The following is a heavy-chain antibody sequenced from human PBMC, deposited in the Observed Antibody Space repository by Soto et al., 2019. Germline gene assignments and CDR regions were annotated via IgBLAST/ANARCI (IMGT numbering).Heavy chain of an antibody. CDR2: ISGSGGST. V-gene: IGHV3-23*01. Sequence: EVQLLESGGGLVQPGGSLRLSCAASGFTFSSYAMSWVRQAPGKGLEWVSAISGSGGSTYYADSVKGRFTIPRDNSKNXXYLEMNSRRAEDTAVYYCAKDYHELWFGEPNHGDYWGQGTLVTVSS. CDR1: GFTFSSYA. CDR3: AKDYHELWFGEPNHGDY. D-gene: IGHD3-10*01. J-gene: IGHJ4*02.